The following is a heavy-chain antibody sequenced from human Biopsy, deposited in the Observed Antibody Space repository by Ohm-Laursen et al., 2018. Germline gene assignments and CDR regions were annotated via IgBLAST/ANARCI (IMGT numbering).Heavy chain of an antibody. CDR1: GYSFTKYY. D-gene: IGHD3-9*01. Sequence: ASVKVSCKAFGYSFTKYYINWVRQAPGQGLEWMGIINPTGGTTSYAEKFQGRVTLTRDTSTGTVYLELNSLIYEDTALYYCARDETGSSVFGPYYYGMDVWGQGTTVTASS. V-gene: IGHV1-46*01. CDR2: INPTGGTT. CDR3: ARDETGSSVFGPYYYGMDV. J-gene: IGHJ6*02.